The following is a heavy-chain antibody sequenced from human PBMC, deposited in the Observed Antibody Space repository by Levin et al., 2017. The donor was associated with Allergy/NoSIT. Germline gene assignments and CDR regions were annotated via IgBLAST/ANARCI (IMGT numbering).Heavy chain of an antibody. CDR1: GGSISSGGYS. CDR3: ARDYGDTGFDY. Sequence: LRLSCAVSGGSISSGGYSWSWIRQPPGKGLEWIGYIYHSGSTYYNPSLKSRVTISVDRSKNQFSLKLSSVTAADTAVYYCARDYGDTGFDYWGQGTLVTVSS. CDR2: IYHSGST. J-gene: IGHJ4*02. D-gene: IGHD4-17*01. V-gene: IGHV4-30-2*01.